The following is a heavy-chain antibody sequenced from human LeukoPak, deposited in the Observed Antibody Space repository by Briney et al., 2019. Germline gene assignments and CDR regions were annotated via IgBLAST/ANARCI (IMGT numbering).Heavy chain of an antibody. CDR2: MNPNSGNT. J-gene: IGHJ6*03. CDR3: ARDGGSSSTYYYYYYMDV. CDR1: GYTFTSYD. D-gene: IGHD2-15*01. V-gene: IGHV1-8*03. Sequence: ASVKVSCKASGYTFTSYDINWARQATGQGLEWMGWMNPNSGNTGYAQKFQGRVTITRNTSISTAYMELSSLRSEDTAVYYCARDGGSSSTYYYYYYMDVWGKGTTVTVSS.